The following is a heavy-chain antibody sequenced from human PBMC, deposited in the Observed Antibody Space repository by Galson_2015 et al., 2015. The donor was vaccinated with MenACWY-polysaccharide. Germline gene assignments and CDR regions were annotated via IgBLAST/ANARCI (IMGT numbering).Heavy chain of an antibody. D-gene: IGHD1-26*01. V-gene: IGHV3-30-3*01. CDR3: ARDGGGGGSYHRYFDY. CDR2: ISYDGSNK. CDR1: GFTFSSYA. J-gene: IGHJ4*02. Sequence: SLRLSCAASGFTFSSYAMHWVRQAPGKGLEWVAVISYDGSNKYYADSVKGRFTISRDNSKNTLYLQMNSLRAEDTAVYYCARDGGGGGSYHRYFDYWGQGTLVTVSS.